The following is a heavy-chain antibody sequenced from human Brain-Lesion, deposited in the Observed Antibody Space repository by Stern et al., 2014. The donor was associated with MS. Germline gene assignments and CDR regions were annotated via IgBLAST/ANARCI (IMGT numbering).Heavy chain of an antibody. V-gene: IGHV3-7*01. Sequence: EVQLVESGGGLVQPGGSLRLSCAASGSTVSSFWMSWVRQAPGKGLEWVANIKEDGTEKFYVDSVKGRFTISRDNSKNTLYLQMNNLRAEDTAVYYCARDSWYGGLFDPWGQGTLVTVSS. CDR1: GSTVSSFW. CDR2: IKEDGTEK. J-gene: IGHJ5*02. D-gene: IGHD6-13*01. CDR3: ARDSWYGGLFDP.